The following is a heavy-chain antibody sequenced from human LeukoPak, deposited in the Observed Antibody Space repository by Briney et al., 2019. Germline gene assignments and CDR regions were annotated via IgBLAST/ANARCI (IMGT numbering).Heavy chain of an antibody. CDR3: AKSGLGDHGIFTGRGSPYYYYYLDV. D-gene: IGHD2-21*02. V-gene: IGHV3-43*02. CDR1: GFSFNDFV. CDR2: ISGDGGTT. J-gene: IGHJ6*03. Sequence: GVSLRLSCTASGFSFNDFVMQWVRQVPGKNLEWVALISGDGGTTDYASSVEGRFTISRDNTQKSLFLEMTNLGTEDTALYYCAKSGLGDHGIFTGRGSPYYYYYLDVWGKGTTVIVS.